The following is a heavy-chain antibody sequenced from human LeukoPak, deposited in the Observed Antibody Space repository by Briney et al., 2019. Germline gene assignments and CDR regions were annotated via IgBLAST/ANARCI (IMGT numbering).Heavy chain of an antibody. J-gene: IGHJ4*02. CDR2: INHSGST. Sequence: SETLSLTCAVYGGSFSGYYWSWIRQPPGKGLEWIGEINHSGSTNYNPSLKSRVTISVDTSKNQFSLKLSSVTAADTAVYYCARGRIAYCGGDCYSGYYFDYWGQGTLVTVSS. CDR3: ARGRIAYCGGDCYSGYYFDY. CDR1: GGSFSGYY. V-gene: IGHV4-34*01. D-gene: IGHD2-21*01.